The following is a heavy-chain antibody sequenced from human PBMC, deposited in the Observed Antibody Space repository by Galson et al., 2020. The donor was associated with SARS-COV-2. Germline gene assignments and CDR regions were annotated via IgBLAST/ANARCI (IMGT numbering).Heavy chain of an antibody. CDR1: GYSFTSYW. CDR2: IYPGDSDT. J-gene: IGHJ6*03. CDR3: ARQTSDYDFWSGPPLGYYYYMDV. D-gene: IGHD3-3*01. Sequence: GEYLKISCKGSGYSFTSYWIGWVRQMPGKGLEWMGIIYPGDSDTRYSPSFQGQVTISADKSISTAYLQWSSLKASDTAMYYCARQTSDYDFWSGPPLGYYYYMDVWGKGTTVTVSS. V-gene: IGHV5-51*01.